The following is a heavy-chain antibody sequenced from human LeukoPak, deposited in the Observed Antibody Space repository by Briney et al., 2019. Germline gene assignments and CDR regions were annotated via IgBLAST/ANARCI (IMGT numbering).Heavy chain of an antibody. CDR2: VDHTGST. J-gene: IGHJ6*03. Sequence: SETLSLTCSVSDDSITMYYWTWIRQPPGKVLEWIGYVDHTGSTNFNPSLNGRVSISRDTTKKLFSLRLRSVTAADTAVYFCARGRVSSSTWYSTYYYYFYMDLWGKGTTVTVSS. CDR1: DDSITMYY. D-gene: IGHD6-13*01. CDR3: ARGRVSSSTWYSTYYYYFYMDL. V-gene: IGHV4-59*01.